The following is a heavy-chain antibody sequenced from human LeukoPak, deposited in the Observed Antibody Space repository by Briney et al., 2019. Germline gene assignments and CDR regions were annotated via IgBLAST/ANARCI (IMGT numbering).Heavy chain of an antibody. CDR3: ARHYDSNSYGPGY. D-gene: IGHD3-22*01. Sequence: GGSLRLSCAASGFTFSSYSLNWVRQAPGKGLEWVSSISSSSSYIYYADSVKGRFTTSRDNAKNALYLQMNSLRAEDTAVYYCARHYDSNSYGPGYWGQGTLVTVSS. V-gene: IGHV3-21*01. CDR1: GFTFSSYS. CDR2: ISSSSSYI. J-gene: IGHJ4*02.